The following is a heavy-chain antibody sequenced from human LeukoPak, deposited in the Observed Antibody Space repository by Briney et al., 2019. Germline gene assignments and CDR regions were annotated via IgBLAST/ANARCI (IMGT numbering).Heavy chain of an antibody. D-gene: IGHD6-13*01. CDR3: ARDSYSSSWYWDY. CDR1: GGSISSGSYY. J-gene: IGHJ4*02. V-gene: IGHV4-61*02. Sequence: TSETLSLTCTVSGGSISSGSYYWSWIRQPAGKGLEWIGRIYTSGSTNYNPSLKSRVTISVDTSKNQFSLKLSSVTAADTAVYYCARDSYSSSWYWDYWGQGTLVTVSS. CDR2: IYTSGST.